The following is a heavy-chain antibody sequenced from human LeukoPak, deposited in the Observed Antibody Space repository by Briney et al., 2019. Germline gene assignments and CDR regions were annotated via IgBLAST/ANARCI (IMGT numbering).Heavy chain of an antibody. CDR2: INHSGST. CDR3: ARGRGWFGELFPRWCWFDP. CDR1: GGSIGSGGYY. V-gene: IGHV4-61*08. D-gene: IGHD3-10*01. Sequence: SETLSLTCSVSGGSIGSGGYYWSWIRQHPGKGLEWIGEINHSGSTNYNPSLKSRVSISVDTSKNQFSLKLSSVTAADTAVYYCARGRGWFGELFPRWCWFDPWGQGTLVTVSS. J-gene: IGHJ5*02.